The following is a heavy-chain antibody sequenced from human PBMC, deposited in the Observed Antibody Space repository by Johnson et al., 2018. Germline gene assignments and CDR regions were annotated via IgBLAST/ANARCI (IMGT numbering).Heavy chain of an antibody. Sequence: VQLLESGGGVVQPGRSLRLSCAASGFTFSSYGMPWVRQAPGTGLEWVAIISYDGSNKYYADSVKGRFTIYRANSKNTVSLQMTSLRREDTGVYYCEKGFKILWVGKSDDAFDIWGQGTMVTVSS. J-gene: IGHJ3*02. V-gene: IGHV3-30*18. CDR3: EKGFKILWVGKSDDAFDI. D-gene: IGHD3-10*01. CDR2: ISYDGSNK. CDR1: GFTFSSYG.